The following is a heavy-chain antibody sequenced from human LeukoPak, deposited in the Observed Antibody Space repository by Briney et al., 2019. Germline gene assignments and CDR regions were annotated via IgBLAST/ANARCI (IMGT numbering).Heavy chain of an antibody. Sequence: SETLSLTCAVYGGSFSGYYWSWIRQPPGKGLEWIGEVNHSGITNYNPSLKSRVTISVDTSKNHFSLKLSSVTAADTAVYYCARDRHPTMVRGGAPYYYYYGMDVWGQGTTVTVSS. J-gene: IGHJ6*02. D-gene: IGHD3-10*01. CDR3: ARDRHPTMVRGGAPYYYYYGMDV. CDR2: VNHSGIT. V-gene: IGHV4-34*01. CDR1: GGSFSGYY.